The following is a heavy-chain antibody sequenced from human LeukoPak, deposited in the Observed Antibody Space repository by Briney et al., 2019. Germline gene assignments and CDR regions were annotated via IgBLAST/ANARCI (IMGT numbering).Heavy chain of an antibody. V-gene: IGHV4-39*01. J-gene: IGHJ4*02. CDR1: GGSISSSSYY. Sequence: SETLALTCAVSGGSISSSSYYWGWIRKPPGKGLEWIGSIYYSGSTYYNPSLKSRVTISVDTSKNQFSLKLSSVTAADTAVYYCARRTVTTWGVDYWGQGTLVTVSS. D-gene: IGHD4-11*01. CDR3: ARRTVTTWGVDY. CDR2: IYYSGST.